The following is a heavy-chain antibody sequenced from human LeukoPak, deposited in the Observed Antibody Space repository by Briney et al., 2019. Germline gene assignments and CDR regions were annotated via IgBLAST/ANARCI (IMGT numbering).Heavy chain of an antibody. V-gene: IGHV4-59*08. Sequence: SETLSLTCTVSGGSISSYYWSWIRQPPGKGLEWIGNIFYSGSPNYNPSLKSRVTTSFDTSKNQFSLKLSFVTAADTAVYYCARPAPYSSGNAFDIWGQGTMVTVSS. CDR2: IFYSGSP. J-gene: IGHJ3*02. CDR3: ARPAPYSSGNAFDI. CDR1: GGSISSYY. D-gene: IGHD6-19*01.